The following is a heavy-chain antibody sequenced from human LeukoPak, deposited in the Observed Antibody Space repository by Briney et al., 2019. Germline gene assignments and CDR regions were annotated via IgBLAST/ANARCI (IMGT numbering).Heavy chain of an antibody. CDR3: AREGDGYNSTRDY. D-gene: IGHD5-12*01. CDR2: IIPILGIA. V-gene: IGHV1-69*04. Sequence: SVTVSCKASGGTFSSYAISWVRQAPGQGLEWMGRIIPILGIANYAQKFQGRVTITADKSTSTAYMELSSLRSEDTAVYYCAREGDGYNSTRDYWGQGTLVTVPS. CDR1: GGTFSSYA. J-gene: IGHJ4*02.